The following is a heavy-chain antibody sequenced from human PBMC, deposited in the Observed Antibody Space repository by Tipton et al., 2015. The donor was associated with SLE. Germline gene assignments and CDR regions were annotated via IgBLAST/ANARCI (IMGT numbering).Heavy chain of an antibody. V-gene: IGHV1-2*06. CDR3: GREKWELGCDY. CDR2: VNPNTGGA. Sequence: QSGPEVKKSGASVKVSCQASGYSLAAFNLHWVRHAPGQGLEWMGRVNPNTGGATYAQKFRGRITMTRHWSNNTAFLELSGLTSDDSAVYYCGREKWELGCDYWGQGTLVTVSS. D-gene: IGHD1-26*01. J-gene: IGHJ4*02. CDR1: GYSLAAFN.